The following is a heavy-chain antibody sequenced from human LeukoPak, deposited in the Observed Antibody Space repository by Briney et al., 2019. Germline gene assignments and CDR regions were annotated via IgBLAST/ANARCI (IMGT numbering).Heavy chain of an antibody. J-gene: IGHJ6*03. CDR2: INHSGST. V-gene: IGHV4-38-2*02. D-gene: IGHD4-17*01. CDR1: GYSISSAYY. Sequence: SETLSLTCTVSGYSISSAYYWSWIRQPPGKGLEWIGEINHSGSTNYNPSLKSRVTISVDTSKNQFSLKLSSVTAADTAVYYCARLGLTTVTPRYYYYYMDVWGKGTTVTISS. CDR3: ARLGLTTVTPRYYYYYMDV.